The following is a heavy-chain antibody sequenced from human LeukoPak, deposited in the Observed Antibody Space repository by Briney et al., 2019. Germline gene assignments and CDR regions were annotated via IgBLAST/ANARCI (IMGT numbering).Heavy chain of an antibody. CDR1: GGTISNTNYH. J-gene: IGHJ6*02. Sequence: PSETLSLTCSVSGGTISNTNYHWGWIRQPPGKGLEWVGEINHSGSTNYNPSLKSRVTISVDTSKNQFSLKLSSVTAADTAVYYCARGDYAHYYYYGMDVWGQGTTVTVSS. V-gene: IGHV4-39*07. CDR3: ARGDYAHYYYYGMDV. D-gene: IGHD4-17*01. CDR2: INHSGST.